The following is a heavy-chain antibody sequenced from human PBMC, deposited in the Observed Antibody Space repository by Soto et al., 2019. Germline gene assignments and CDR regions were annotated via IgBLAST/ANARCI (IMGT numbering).Heavy chain of an antibody. CDR3: ARDILYRLDY. CDR2: IYYSGSA. J-gene: IGHJ4*02. V-gene: IGHV4-30-4*01. D-gene: IGHD3-9*01. CDR1: GGSISSGEYY. Sequence: PSETLSLTCTVSGGSISSGEYYWSLIRQPPGKGLEWIGYIYYSGSAYYNPSLKSRVTISVDTSKNQFSLKLSSVTAADTAVYYCARDILYRLDYWGQGILVTVS.